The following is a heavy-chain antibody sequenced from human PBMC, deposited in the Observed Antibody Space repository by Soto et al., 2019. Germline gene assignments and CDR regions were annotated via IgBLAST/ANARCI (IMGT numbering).Heavy chain of an antibody. D-gene: IGHD1-26*01. CDR1: GGSFSSYY. CDR3: ARVSGSYPRLNFDY. J-gene: IGHJ4*02. CDR2: IYYSGST. Sequence: SETLSLTCAVYGGSFSSYYWGWIRQPPGKGLEWIGSIYYSGSTYYNPSLKSRVTISVDTSKNQFSLKLSSVTAADTAVYYCARVSGSYPRLNFDYWGQGTLVTVSS. V-gene: IGHV4-39*07.